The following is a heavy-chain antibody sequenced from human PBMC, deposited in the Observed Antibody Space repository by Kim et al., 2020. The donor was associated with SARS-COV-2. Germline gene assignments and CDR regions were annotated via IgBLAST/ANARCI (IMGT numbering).Heavy chain of an antibody. CDR1: GGSISSYY. V-gene: IGHV4-59*01. D-gene: IGHD3-10*01. CDR3: ARLGGFGELPNYYYYGMDG. J-gene: IGHJ6*02. CDR2: IYYSGST. Sequence: SETLSLTCTVSGGSISSYYWSWIRQPPGKGLEWIGYIYYSGSTNYNPSLKSRVTISVDTSKNQFSLKLSSVTAADTAVYYCARLGGFGELPNYYYYGMDGWGQGTTVTVSS.